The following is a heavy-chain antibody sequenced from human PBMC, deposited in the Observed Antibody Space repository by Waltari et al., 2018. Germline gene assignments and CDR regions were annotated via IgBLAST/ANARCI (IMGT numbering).Heavy chain of an antibody. Sequence: HVQLVESGGGVVQPGRSLRLSCAASGFTFSSYGMHWVRQAPGKGLEWVAVISHDGSNKYYADSGKGRFTISRDNSKNTLYLQMNSLRAEDTAVYYCAKDMWELLQEDAFDIWGQGTMVTVSS. J-gene: IGHJ3*02. CDR3: AKDMWELLQEDAFDI. CDR2: ISHDGSNK. D-gene: IGHD1-26*01. CDR1: GFTFSSYG. V-gene: IGHV3-30*18.